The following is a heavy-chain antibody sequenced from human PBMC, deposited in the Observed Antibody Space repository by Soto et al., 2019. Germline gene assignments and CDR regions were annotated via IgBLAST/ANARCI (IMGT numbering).Heavy chain of an antibody. V-gene: IGHV4-39*01. D-gene: IGHD2-8*01. CDR3: ARLLGYCTNGVCIDWYYFDY. Sequence: SETLSLTCTVSGGSISSSSYYWGWIRQPPGKGLEWIGSIYYSGSTYYNPSLKSRVTISVDTSKNQFSLKLSSVTAADTAVYYCARLLGYCTNGVCIDWYYFDYWGQGTLITVSS. CDR1: GGSISSSSYY. CDR2: IYYSGST. J-gene: IGHJ4*02.